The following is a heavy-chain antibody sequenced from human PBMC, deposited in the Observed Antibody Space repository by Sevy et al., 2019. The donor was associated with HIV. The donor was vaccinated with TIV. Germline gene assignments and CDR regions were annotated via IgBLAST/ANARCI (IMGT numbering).Heavy chain of an antibody. CDR3: ARDPSIGDGMDV. CDR1: GYTFTNYY. Sequence: ASVKVSCKAFGYTFTNYYMHWVRQAPGQGLEWMGVINPSGGSTNYAQKFQGRLTMTRGNSTSTVYMELRSLKSDDTAVYHCARDPSIGDGMDVWGQGTTVTVSS. CDR2: INPSGGST. J-gene: IGHJ6*02. D-gene: IGHD3-16*02. V-gene: IGHV1-46*01.